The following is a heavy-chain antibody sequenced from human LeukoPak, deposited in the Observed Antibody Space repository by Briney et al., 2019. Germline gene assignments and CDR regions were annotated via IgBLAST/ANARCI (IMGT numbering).Heavy chain of an antibody. Sequence: SETVSLTCTVSGGSISSSGYYWGWIRQPPGKGLECIGSLYYSGSTYYNPSLKSRVTISVDTSKKQFSLKLTSVTAADTAVYYCARQGGSPDWFDPWGQGTLVTVSS. J-gene: IGHJ5*02. CDR3: ARQGGSPDWFDP. V-gene: IGHV4-39*01. CDR1: GGSISSSGYY. CDR2: LYYSGST. D-gene: IGHD1-26*01.